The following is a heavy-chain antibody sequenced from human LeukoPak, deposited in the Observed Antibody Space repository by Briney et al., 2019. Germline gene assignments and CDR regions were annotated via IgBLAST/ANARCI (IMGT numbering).Heavy chain of an antibody. CDR1: GFTFSSYA. Sequence: GGSLRLSCAASGFTFSSYAMSWVRQAPGKGLEWVLAISGSGGSTYYADSVKGRFTISRDNSKNTLYPQMDSLRAEDTAVYYCAKVAAALYYFDYWGQGTLVTVSS. CDR3: AKVAAALYYFDY. D-gene: IGHD6-13*01. J-gene: IGHJ4*02. CDR2: ISGSGGST. V-gene: IGHV3-23*01.